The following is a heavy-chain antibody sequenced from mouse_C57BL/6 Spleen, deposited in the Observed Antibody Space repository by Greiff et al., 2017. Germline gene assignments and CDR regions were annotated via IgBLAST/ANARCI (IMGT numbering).Heavy chain of an antibody. CDR3: ARGGYYGSSYPDYAMDY. CDR2: ISSGGSYT. J-gene: IGHJ4*01. D-gene: IGHD1-1*01. V-gene: IGHV5-6*01. Sequence: DVQLQESGGDLVKPGGSLKLSCAASGFTFSSYGMSWVRQTPDKRLEWVATISSGGSYTYYPDSVKGRFTISRDNAKNTLYLQMSSLKSEDTAMYYCARGGYYGSSYPDYAMDYWGQGTSVTVSS. CDR1: GFTFSSYG.